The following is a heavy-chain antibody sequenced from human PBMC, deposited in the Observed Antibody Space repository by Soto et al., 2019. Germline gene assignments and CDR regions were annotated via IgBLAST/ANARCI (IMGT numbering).Heavy chain of an antibody. Sequence: QVQLQESGPGLVEPSETLSLTCTVSGGSISSYYWSWIRQPPGKGLEWIGYIYYSGSTNYNPSLKSRVTISVDTSKNQFSLKLSSVTAADTAVYYCARGGYQLLIDYWGQGTLVTVSS. D-gene: IGHD2-2*01. V-gene: IGHV4-59*01. CDR2: IYYSGST. CDR3: ARGGYQLLIDY. CDR1: GGSISSYY. J-gene: IGHJ4*02.